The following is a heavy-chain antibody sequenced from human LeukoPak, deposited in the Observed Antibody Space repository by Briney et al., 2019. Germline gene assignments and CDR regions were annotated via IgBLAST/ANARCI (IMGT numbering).Heavy chain of an antibody. J-gene: IGHJ6*02. CDR2: IWYDGSNK. CDR1: GFTFSSYG. D-gene: IGHD4-17*01. Sequence: GGSLRLSCAASGFTFSSYGMHWVRQAPGKGLEWVAVIWYDGSNKYYADSVKGRFTISRDNSKNTLYLQMNSLRAEDTAVYYCAKDHYYGDYAPYYYGMDVWGQGTTVTVSS. CDR3: AKDHYYGDYAPYYYGMDV. V-gene: IGHV3-30*02.